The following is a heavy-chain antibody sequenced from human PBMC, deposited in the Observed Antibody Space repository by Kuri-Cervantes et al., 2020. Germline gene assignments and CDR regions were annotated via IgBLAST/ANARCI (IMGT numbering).Heavy chain of an antibody. Sequence: GGSLRLSCAASGFTFSNAWMSWVRQAPGKGLEWVSYISSSGSTIYYADSVKGRFTISRDNAKNSLYLQMNSLRAEDTAVYYCARGGRGEDYFDYWGQGTLVTVSS. CDR3: ARGGRGEDYFDY. V-gene: IGHV3-11*01. CDR1: GFTFSNAW. J-gene: IGHJ4*02. D-gene: IGHD3-10*01. CDR2: ISSSGSTI.